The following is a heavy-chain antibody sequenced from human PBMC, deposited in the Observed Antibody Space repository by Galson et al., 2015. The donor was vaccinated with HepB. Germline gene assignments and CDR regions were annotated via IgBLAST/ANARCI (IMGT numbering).Heavy chain of an antibody. CDR1: GFTFTNYY. J-gene: IGHJ4*02. V-gene: IGHV3-7*03. D-gene: IGHD2-2*02. CDR2: IREDGSEK. Sequence: SLRLSCAASGFTFTNYYLTWVRQAPGKGLEWVANIREDGSEKYYVDSVKGRFTISRDNANNSVHLQMNSLRAEDTALYYCAREYRSYTSTWYFFDYWGQGTLVTVSS. CDR3: AREYRSYTSTWYFFDY.